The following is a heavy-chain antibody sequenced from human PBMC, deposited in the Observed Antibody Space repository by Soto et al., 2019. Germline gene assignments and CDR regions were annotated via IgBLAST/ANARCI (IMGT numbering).Heavy chain of an antibody. J-gene: IGHJ4*02. D-gene: IGHD6-19*01. V-gene: IGHV4-61*08. CDR1: GGSISSGDYY. CDR2: IYYSGST. CDR3: ARVRSSGWFDY. Sequence: PSETLSLTCTVSGGSISSGDYYWSWIRQPPGKGLEWIGYIYYSGSTNYNPSLKSRVTISVDTSKNQFSLKLSSVTAADTAVYYCARVRSSGWFDYWGQGTLVTVSS.